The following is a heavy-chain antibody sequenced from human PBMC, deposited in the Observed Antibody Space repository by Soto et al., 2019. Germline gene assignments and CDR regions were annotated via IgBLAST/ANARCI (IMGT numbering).Heavy chain of an antibody. CDR3: AKDRIYGSGRGTNY. V-gene: IGHV3-23*01. CDR1: GFTFSSYA. CDR2: ISGSGGST. Sequence: EVQLLESGGGLVQPGGSLRLSCAASGFTFSSYAMSWVRQPPGKGLEWVSAISGSGGSTYYADSVKGRFTIARDNSKNALYLQMNSLRAEDTAVYYCAKDRIYGSGRGTNYWGQGTLVTVSS. D-gene: IGHD3-10*01. J-gene: IGHJ4*02.